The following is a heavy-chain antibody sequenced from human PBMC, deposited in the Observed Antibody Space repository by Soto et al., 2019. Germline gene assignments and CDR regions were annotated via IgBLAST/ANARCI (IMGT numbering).Heavy chain of an antibody. Sequence: QVQLQQWGAGLLKPSETLSLTCAVYGGSFSGYYWSWIRQPPGKGLEWIGEINHSGSTNYNPSLKRRLTLSVDKSKNQSSLKLSSVTAADTAVYYCVRVGDYGDYVRGGNWFDPWGQGTLVTVSS. CDR1: GGSFSGYY. V-gene: IGHV4-34*01. J-gene: IGHJ5*02. CDR3: VRVGDYGDYVRGGNWFDP. CDR2: INHSGST. D-gene: IGHD4-17*01.